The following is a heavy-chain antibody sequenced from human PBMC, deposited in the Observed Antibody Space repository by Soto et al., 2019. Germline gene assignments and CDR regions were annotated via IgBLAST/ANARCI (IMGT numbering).Heavy chain of an antibody. CDR2: IWYDGSNK. V-gene: IGHV3-33*01. Sequence: GGSLRLSCAASGFTFSSYGMHWVRQAPGKGLEWVAVIWYDGSNKYYADSVKGRFTISRDNSKNTLYLQMNSLRAEDTAVSYCARDFLHNSYGYSAPPARGSTYYYYGMDVWGQGTTVTVSS. CDR1: GFTFSSYG. D-gene: IGHD5-18*01. CDR3: ARDFLHNSYGYSAPPARGSTYYYYGMDV. J-gene: IGHJ6*02.